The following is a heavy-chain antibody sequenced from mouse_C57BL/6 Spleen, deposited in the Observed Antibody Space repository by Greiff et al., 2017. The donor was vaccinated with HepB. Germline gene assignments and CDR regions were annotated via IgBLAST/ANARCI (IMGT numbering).Heavy chain of an antibody. J-gene: IGHJ2*01. V-gene: IGHV1-9*01. CDR1: GYTFTGYW. CDR3: ARYDYDGKGVRY. D-gene: IGHD2-4*01. Sequence: QVQLKQSGAELMKPGASVKLSCKATGYTFTGYWIEWVTQRPGHGLEWIGEILTGSGSTNYKEKFKGKSTFTADTSTNTVYMQLSSLTSDDSSIYYCARYDYDGKGVRYWGQGTTLTVSS. CDR2: ILTGSGST.